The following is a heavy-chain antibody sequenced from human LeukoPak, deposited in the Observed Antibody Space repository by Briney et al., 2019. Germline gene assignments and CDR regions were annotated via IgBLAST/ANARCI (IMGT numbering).Heavy chain of an antibody. V-gene: IGHV1-2*02. CDR1: GYTFTGYY. D-gene: IGHD6-13*01. J-gene: IGHJ5*02. CDR2: INPNRGGT. CDR3: ARDLAIAAAGLSWFDP. Sequence: ASVKVSCKASGYTFTGYYMYWMRHAHGQGLEWMGWINPNRGGTNYEQKFQGRVTMTRDTSISTASMELSRLRSDDTAVYYCARDLAIAAAGLSWFDPWGQGTLVTVSS.